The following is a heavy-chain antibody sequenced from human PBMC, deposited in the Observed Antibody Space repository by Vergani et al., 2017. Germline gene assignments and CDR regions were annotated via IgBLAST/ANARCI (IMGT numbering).Heavy chain of an antibody. Sequence: QVQLVQSGSELKNPGASVKVSCKASGYTFTSYAMNWVRQAPGQGLEWMGWINTNTGNPTYAQGFTGRFVFSLDTSVSTAYLQISSLKAEDTAVYYCARDIFLLGLGKYCSSTSCYSMDVWGKGTTVTVSS. J-gene: IGHJ6*04. CDR2: INTNTGNP. V-gene: IGHV7-4-1*02. D-gene: IGHD2-2*01. CDR3: ARDIFLLGLGKYCSSTSCYSMDV. CDR1: GYTFTSYA.